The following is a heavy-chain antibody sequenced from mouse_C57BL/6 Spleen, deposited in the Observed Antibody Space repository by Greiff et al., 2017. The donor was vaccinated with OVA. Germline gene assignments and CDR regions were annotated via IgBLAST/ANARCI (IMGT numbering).Heavy chain of an antibody. V-gene: IGHV1-52*01. Sequence: QVHVKQPGAELVRPGSSVKLSCKASGYTFTSYWMHWVKQRPIQGLEWIGNIDPSDSETHYNQKFKDKATLTVDKSSSTAYMQLSSLTSEDSAVYYCAASYYGSSPYAMDYWGQGTSVTVSS. CDR3: AASYYGSSPYAMDY. CDR1: GYTFTSYW. J-gene: IGHJ4*01. D-gene: IGHD1-1*01. CDR2: IDPSDSET.